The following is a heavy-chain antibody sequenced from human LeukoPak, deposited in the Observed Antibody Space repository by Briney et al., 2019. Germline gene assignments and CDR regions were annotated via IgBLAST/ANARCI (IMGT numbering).Heavy chain of an antibody. J-gene: IGHJ4*02. CDR1: GFTFSTYW. Sequence: PGGSLTLSCAASGFTFSTYWMTWVRQAPGKGVEWVATISSEGIGQYYLDSVKGRFTISRDNAQSSLFLQMTSLRTEDTAVYYCGRVRPGDADYWGQGTLVTVSS. CDR3: GRVRPGDADY. V-gene: IGHV3-7*01. D-gene: IGHD1-26*01. CDR2: ISSEGIGQ.